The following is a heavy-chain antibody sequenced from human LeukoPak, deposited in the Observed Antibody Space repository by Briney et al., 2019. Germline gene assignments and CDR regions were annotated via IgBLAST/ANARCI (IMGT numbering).Heavy chain of an antibody. J-gene: IGHJ4*02. D-gene: IGHD3-10*01. V-gene: IGHV3-74*01. CDR2: IHSDGTGT. Sequence: GSLSLSCVASGFTFSSYWMHWVRQAPGKGGVWVSRIHSDGTGTSYADSVKGRFTISRDNAKNTLYLQMNSLRAEDTAVYYCARGSSVREDYWGQGTLVTVSS. CDR1: GFTFSSYW. CDR3: ARGSSVREDY.